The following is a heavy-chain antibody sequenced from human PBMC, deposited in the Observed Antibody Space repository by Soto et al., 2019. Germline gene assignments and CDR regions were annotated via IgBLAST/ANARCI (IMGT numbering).Heavy chain of an antibody. CDR2: IKSKTDGGTT. D-gene: IGHD3-10*01. CDR3: TSRRVTMVRGANYYYGMDV. CDR1: GFTFSNAW. J-gene: IGHJ6*02. V-gene: IGHV3-15*07. Sequence: PGGSLRLSCAASGFTFSNAWMNWVRQAPGKGLEWVGRIKSKTDGGTTDYAAPVKGRFTISRDDSKNTLYLQMNSLKTEDTAVYYCTSRRVTMVRGANYYYGMDVRGQGTTVTVSS.